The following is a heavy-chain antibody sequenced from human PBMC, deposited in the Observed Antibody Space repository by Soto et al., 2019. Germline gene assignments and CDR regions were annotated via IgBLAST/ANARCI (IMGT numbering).Heavy chain of an antibody. D-gene: IGHD3-16*01. CDR1: GFTFSNYW. CDR2: TNQHGTII. Sequence: EVQLVESGGGLVQPGGSLRLSCEASGFTFSNYWFHWVRQAPGKGLVWVSRTNQHGTIIDYADFAKGRFTISRDNAKNLLYVEKNIRSAEVSAGLFCQRDSGGGGGFWGQGTLVTVSS. J-gene: IGHJ4*02. V-gene: IGHV3-74*01. CDR3: QRDSGGGGGF.